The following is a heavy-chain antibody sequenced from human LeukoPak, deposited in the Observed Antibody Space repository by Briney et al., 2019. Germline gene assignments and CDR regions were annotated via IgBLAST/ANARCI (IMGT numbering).Heavy chain of an antibody. CDR2: ISYSGST. J-gene: IGHJ4*02. Sequence: SETLSLTCSVSGGSISSYYWSWIRQPPGKGLEWIGYISYSGSTKYNPSLKSRVTISVDTSKNQFSLNLSSVTAADTAVYYCASATVGAIDYWGQGTLVTVSS. V-gene: IGHV4-59*01. CDR1: GGSISSYY. D-gene: IGHD1-26*01. CDR3: ASATVGAIDY.